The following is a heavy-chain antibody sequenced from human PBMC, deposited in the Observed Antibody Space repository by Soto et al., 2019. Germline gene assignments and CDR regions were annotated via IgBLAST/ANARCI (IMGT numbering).Heavy chain of an antibody. V-gene: IGHV3-23*01. CDR1: GCTFSSYG. J-gene: IGHJ4*02. Sequence: EVQLLESGGGLVQPGGSLRLSCAASGCTFSSYGMTWVRQAPGKGLEWVSFSSATGAGTYYADSVKGRFTISRDNSKSTLYLQMTSLSADDTAVYYCAKDRRAGGNYGFYSDFWGQGALVIVSS. D-gene: IGHD1-7*01. CDR2: SSATGAGT. CDR3: AKDRRAGGNYGFYSDF.